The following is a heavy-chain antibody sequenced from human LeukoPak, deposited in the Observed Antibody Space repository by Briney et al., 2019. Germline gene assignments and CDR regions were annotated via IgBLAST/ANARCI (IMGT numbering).Heavy chain of an antibody. CDR2: VDGGGGST. V-gene: IGHV3-23*01. J-gene: IGHJ4*02. Sequence: GGSLRLSCAASGFTLSSSAMTWVRQAPGKGLEWVSAVDGGGGSTYDADSVKGRFTISRDNSKNTLFLQMNSLRAEDTAVYYCAKEATYSGGTGAFDYWGQGTLVTVSS. D-gene: IGHD6-25*01. CDR1: GFTLSSSA. CDR3: AKEATYSGGTGAFDY.